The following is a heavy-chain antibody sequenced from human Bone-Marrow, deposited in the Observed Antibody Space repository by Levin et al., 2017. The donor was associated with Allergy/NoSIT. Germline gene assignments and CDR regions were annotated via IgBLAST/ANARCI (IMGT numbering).Heavy chain of an antibody. D-gene: IGHD3-16*01. CDR1: GFSFSGGGVA. Sequence: KQSGPTLVKPTQTLTLTCTFSGFSFSGGGVAVGWIRQPPGKALQWLAVIFWNDYKHYNPSLQSRLTITKDTSKNQVVLTMTDMDPVDTATYFCAHRRDDYVYPYWFDPWGQGTLVTVSS. CDR2: IFWNDYK. CDR3: AHRRDDYVYPYWFDP. J-gene: IGHJ5*02. V-gene: IGHV2-5*01.